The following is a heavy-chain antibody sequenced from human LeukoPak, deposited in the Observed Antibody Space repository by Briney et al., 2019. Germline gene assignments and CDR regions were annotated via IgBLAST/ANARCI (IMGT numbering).Heavy chain of an antibody. Sequence: ASVNVSCTASGYTFTTYDINWVRQATGQGLEWMGWMNPNSGNTGYAQKFQGRVTITRNTSISTAYMELSSLRSEDTAVYYCARVQMATIFYYYYYMDVWGKGTTVTVSS. D-gene: IGHD5-24*01. J-gene: IGHJ6*03. CDR1: GYTFTTYD. CDR3: ARVQMATIFYYYYYMDV. V-gene: IGHV1-8*03. CDR2: MNPNSGNT.